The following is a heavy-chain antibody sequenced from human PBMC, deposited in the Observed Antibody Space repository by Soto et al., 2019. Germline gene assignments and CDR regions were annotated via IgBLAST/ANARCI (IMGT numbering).Heavy chain of an antibody. CDR3: ARRLVGFTLNDAYLDY. Sequence: QITLKESGPTVVEPTETHTLTCSFSGFSLTSRPMGLGWIRQSPGKALQWLAVIYWDDDKRYNPSLRCRLIITKDTSKKHVVRTMTYMEPPETATYYSARRLVGFTLNDAYLDYWGRGTRVTVPS. V-gene: IGHV2-5*02. CDR2: IYWDDDK. D-gene: IGHD1-1*01. J-gene: IGHJ4*02. CDR1: GFSLTSRPMG.